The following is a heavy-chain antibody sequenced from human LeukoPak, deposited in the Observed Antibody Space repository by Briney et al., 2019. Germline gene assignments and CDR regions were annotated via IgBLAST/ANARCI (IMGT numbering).Heavy chain of an antibody. CDR2: IRGDTGDT. CDR3: ARVRGSSCDY. V-gene: IGHV1-2*02. CDR1: GYTLSDYY. J-gene: IGHJ4*02. D-gene: IGHD6-13*01. Sequence: GASVKVSCKPSGYTLSDYYMHWVRQAPGQGLEWMGWIRGDTGDTDSPQKFQGRVTMTRDTSTNTAYVELSRLRYDDTAMYFCARVRGSSCDYWGQGTLVTVSS.